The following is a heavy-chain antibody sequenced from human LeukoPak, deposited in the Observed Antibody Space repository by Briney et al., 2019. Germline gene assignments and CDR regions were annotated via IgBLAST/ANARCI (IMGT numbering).Heavy chain of an antibody. D-gene: IGHD3-10*01. Sequence: GGSLRLSCAASGFTFSSYAMSWVRQAPGKGLEWVSAISGSGGSTYYADSVKGRFTISRDNSKNTLYLQMNSLRAEDTAVYYCAKDIVDTMVRGVHPTSAPLDYWGQGTLVTVSS. CDR3: AKDIVDTMVRGVHPTSAPLDY. CDR1: GFTFSSYA. CDR2: ISGSGGST. J-gene: IGHJ4*02. V-gene: IGHV3-23*01.